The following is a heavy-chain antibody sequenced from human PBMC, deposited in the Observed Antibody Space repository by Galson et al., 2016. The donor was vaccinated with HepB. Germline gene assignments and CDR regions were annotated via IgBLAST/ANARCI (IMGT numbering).Heavy chain of an antibody. CDR3: ARARYCSSTSPFDY. D-gene: IGHD2-2*01. J-gene: IGHJ4*02. CDR2: IDWDDDK. CDR1: GFSLSTSGMC. V-gene: IGHV2-70*01. Sequence: PALVKPTQTLTLTCTFSGFSLSTSGMCVSWIRQPPGKALEWLALIDWDDDKYYSTSLETRLTISKDTSKNQVVLTMTNMDPVDTATYYCARARYCSSTSPFDYWGQGTLVTVPS.